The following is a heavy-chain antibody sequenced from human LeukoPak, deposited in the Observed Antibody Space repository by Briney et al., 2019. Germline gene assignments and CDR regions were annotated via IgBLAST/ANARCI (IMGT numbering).Heavy chain of an antibody. CDR1: GFTFSSYA. CDR3: AKDDYSNYYYYGMDV. V-gene: IGHV3-23*01. D-gene: IGHD4-11*01. Sequence: GGSLRLSCAASGFTFSSYAMSWVRQAPGKGLEWVSAISGSGGSTYYADSVKGRFTISRDNSKNTLYLQMNSLRAEDTAVYYCAKDDYSNYYYYGMDVWGQGTTVTVSS. CDR2: ISGSGGST. J-gene: IGHJ6*02.